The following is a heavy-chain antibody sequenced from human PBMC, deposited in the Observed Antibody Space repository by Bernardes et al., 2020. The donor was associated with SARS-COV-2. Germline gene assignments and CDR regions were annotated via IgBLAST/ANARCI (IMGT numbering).Heavy chain of an antibody. CDR2: IYSGGST. J-gene: IGHJ6*02. Sequence: GGSLRLSCAASGFTVSSNYMSWVRQAPGKGLEWVSVIYSGGSTYYADSVKGRFTISRDNSKNTLYLQMNSLRAEDTAVYYCARENWHDYGESYYYYGMDVWGQGTTVTVSS. CDR3: ARENWHDYGESYYYYGMDV. CDR1: GFTVSSNY. V-gene: IGHV3-53*01. D-gene: IGHD4-17*01.